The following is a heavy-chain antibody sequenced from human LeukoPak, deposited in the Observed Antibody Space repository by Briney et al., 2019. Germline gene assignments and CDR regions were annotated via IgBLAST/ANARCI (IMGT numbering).Heavy chain of an antibody. CDR3: ARVPGYSSGWSAGTFDY. CDR2: IYYSGST. J-gene: IGHJ4*02. CDR1: GGSISSSSYY. V-gene: IGHV4-39*01. D-gene: IGHD6-19*01. Sequence: KPSETLSLTCTVSGGSISSSSYYWGWIRQPPGKGLEWIGGIYYSGSTYYNPSLKSRVTISVDTSKNQFSLKLSSVTAADTAVYYCARVPGYSSGWSAGTFDYCGQGTLVTVSS.